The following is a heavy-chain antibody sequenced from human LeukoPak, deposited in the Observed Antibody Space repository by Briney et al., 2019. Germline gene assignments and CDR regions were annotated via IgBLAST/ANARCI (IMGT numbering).Heavy chain of an antibody. CDR1: GGSISSYY. V-gene: IGHV4-59*08. CDR3: AGQGNYYDIWGAFDI. Sequence: SETLSLTCTVSGGSISSYYWSWIRQPPGKGLEWIGYIYYSGSTNYNPSLKSRVTISVDTSKNQFSLKLSSVTAADTAVYYCAGQGNYYDIWGAFDIWGQGTMVTVSS. D-gene: IGHD3-22*01. CDR2: IYYSGST. J-gene: IGHJ3*02.